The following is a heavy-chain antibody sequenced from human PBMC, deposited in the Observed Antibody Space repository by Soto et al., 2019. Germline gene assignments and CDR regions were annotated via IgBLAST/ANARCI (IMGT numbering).Heavy chain of an antibody. CDR3: AKEGRVGYSTRIFRRDNWFDP. CDR2: ILYDGSNQ. D-gene: IGHD6-13*01. CDR1: GFTFSSYA. V-gene: IGHV3-33*06. Sequence: QVQLVESGGGVVQPGRSLRLSCAASGFTFSSYAMHWVRQAPGKGLEWVAAILYDGSNQYYSDAVKGRFTISRDTSKNTLYLQMNSLRVEDTAVYYCAKEGRVGYSTRIFRRDNWFDPWGQGTPVTVSS. J-gene: IGHJ5*02.